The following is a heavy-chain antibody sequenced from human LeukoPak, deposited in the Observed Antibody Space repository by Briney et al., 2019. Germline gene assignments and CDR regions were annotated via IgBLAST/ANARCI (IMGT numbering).Heavy chain of an antibody. Sequence: ASVKVSCKASGYTFTGYYMHWVRQAPGQGLEWMGWINPNSGGTNYAQKFQGRVTMTRDTSISTAYMEPSRLRSDDTAVYYCARDAVRGGMITFGGVHRYFDYWGQGTLVTVSS. CDR3: ARDAVRGGMITFGGVHRYFDY. CDR2: INPNSGGT. J-gene: IGHJ4*02. D-gene: IGHD3-16*01. CDR1: GYTFTGYY. V-gene: IGHV1-2*02.